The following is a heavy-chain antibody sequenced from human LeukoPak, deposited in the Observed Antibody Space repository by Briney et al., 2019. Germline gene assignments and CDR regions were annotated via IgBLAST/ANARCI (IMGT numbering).Heavy chain of an antibody. V-gene: IGHV3-7*01. D-gene: IGHD6-13*01. CDR3: ARGNSSSWYLSPYFFDY. Sequence: GGSLRLSCAASGFTFSSYWMNWVRQAPGKGLEWVANIKQDGSEKYYVDSVKGRFTISRDNAKNSLYLQMNSLRAEDTAVYYCARGNSSSWYLSPYFFDYWGQGTLVTVSS. CDR2: IKQDGSEK. CDR1: GFTFSSYW. J-gene: IGHJ4*02.